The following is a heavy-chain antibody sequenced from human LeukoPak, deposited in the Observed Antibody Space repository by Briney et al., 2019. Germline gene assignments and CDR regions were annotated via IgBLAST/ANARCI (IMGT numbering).Heavy chain of an antibody. V-gene: IGHV5-51*01. Sequence: GESLKISCKGSGYSFTSYWIGWVRQMPGKGLEWMGIIFPADSDSRYSPSFQGQVTVSADKSISTAYLQWSSLEASDTAMYYCARVTKYYYGSGSYRPHYFDYWGQGTLVTVSS. D-gene: IGHD3-10*01. J-gene: IGHJ4*02. CDR1: GYSFTSYW. CDR2: IFPADSDS. CDR3: ARVTKYYYGSGSYRPHYFDY.